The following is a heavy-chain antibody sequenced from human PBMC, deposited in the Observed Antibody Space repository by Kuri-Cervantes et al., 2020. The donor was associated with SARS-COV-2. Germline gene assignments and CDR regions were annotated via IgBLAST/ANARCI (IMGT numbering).Heavy chain of an antibody. J-gene: IGHJ1*01. CDR1: GFTFSSYA. D-gene: IGHD3-16*01. Sequence: GGSLRLSCAASGFTFSSYAMNWVRQAPGKGLEWVSVIGGSGVRTNYADSVKGRFTISRDNSKNTLYLQMNSLRAEDTAVYYCAKVGGHREYFLNWGQGTLVTVSS. CDR3: AKVGGHREYFLN. V-gene: IGHV3-23*01. CDR2: IGGSGVRT.